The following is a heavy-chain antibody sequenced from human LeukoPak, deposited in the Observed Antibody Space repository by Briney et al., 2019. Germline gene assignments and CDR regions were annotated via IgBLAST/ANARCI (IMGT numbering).Heavy chain of an antibody. J-gene: IGHJ4*02. V-gene: IGHV1-2*02. CDR3: ARGYGGYSYGRHFDY. CDR1: GYTFTGYY. Sequence: ASVKVSCKASGYTFTGYYMHWVRQAPGQGLEWMGWINPNSGGTNYAQKFQGRVTMTRDTFISTAYMELSRLRSDDTAVYYCARGYGGYSYGRHFDYWGQGTLVTVSS. CDR2: INPNSGGT. D-gene: IGHD5-18*01.